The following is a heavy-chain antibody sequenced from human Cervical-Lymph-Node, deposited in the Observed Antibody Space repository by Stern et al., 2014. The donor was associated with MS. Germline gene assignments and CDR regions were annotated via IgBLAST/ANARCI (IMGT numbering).Heavy chain of an antibody. CDR3: ARDRSPYGSGSQGMDV. Sequence: EVQLVESGGGLVQPGGSLRLSCAASGFTFSTYDMHWVRQATGKGLEWVSAIGTAGDTYYPASVKGRFPIAREKAKNSLYLQMNSLRDGDTAVDYCARDRSPYGSGSQGMDVWGQGTTVTVSS. V-gene: IGHV3-13*01. CDR2: IGTAGDT. CDR1: GFTFSTYD. D-gene: IGHD3-10*01. J-gene: IGHJ6*02.